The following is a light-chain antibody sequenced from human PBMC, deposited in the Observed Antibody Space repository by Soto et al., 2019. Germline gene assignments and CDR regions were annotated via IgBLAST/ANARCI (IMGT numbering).Light chain of an antibody. Sequence: EIVMMQSPATLSVSPGERATLSCRASQSVTSNLAWYQQKPGQAPRLLMYGVSTRATGIPARFGGSGSATEFTLTISSLQSEDFAVYYCQQYSQWPLTFGGGTKVEIK. J-gene: IGKJ4*01. CDR1: QSVTSN. CDR2: GVS. V-gene: IGKV3-15*01. CDR3: QQYSQWPLT.